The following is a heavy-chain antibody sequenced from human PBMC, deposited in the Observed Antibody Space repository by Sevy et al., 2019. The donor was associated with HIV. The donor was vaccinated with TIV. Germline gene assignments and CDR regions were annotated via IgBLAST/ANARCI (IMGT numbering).Heavy chain of an antibody. D-gene: IGHD3-3*01. CDR3: AGLKVGDFWSGSLRGPWAGDPLFDH. CDR1: GITFSSYA. Sequence: AGSLRLSCAASGITFSSYAVTWVRQAPGKGLEWVSSIRHTGDNIYYADSVRGRFTISRDNSKSTLYLHMSSLRAEDTVVYYCAGLKVGDFWSGSLRGPWAGDPLFDHWGQGTLVTVSS. J-gene: IGHJ5*02. CDR2: IRHTGDNI. V-gene: IGHV3-23*01.